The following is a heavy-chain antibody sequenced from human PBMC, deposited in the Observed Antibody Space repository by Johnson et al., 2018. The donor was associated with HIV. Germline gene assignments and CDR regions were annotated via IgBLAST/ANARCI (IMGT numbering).Heavy chain of an antibody. CDR3: ARERVVQGDPDAFDI. D-gene: IGHD3-16*01. Sequence: VQLVESGGGLVQPGGSLRLSCAASGFSFSDYAMSWVRQAPGKGLEWVLAISGSGGTTYYADSVRGRFTVSRDNSRDTLYLQMNSLRVEDTAVYYCARERVVQGDPDAFDIWGQGTMVTVSS. CDR1: GFSFSDYA. J-gene: IGHJ3*02. V-gene: IGHV3-23*04. CDR2: ISGSGGTT.